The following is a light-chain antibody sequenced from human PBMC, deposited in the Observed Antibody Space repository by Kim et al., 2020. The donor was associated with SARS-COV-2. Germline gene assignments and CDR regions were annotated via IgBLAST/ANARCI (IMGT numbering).Light chain of an antibody. CDR1: QSVSSSY. V-gene: IGKV3-20*01. J-gene: IGKJ1*01. Sequence: SPGERATRSCRARQSVSSSYLAWYQQKPGQAPRLLIYGASSRATGIPDRFSGSGSGTDFTLTISRLEPEDFAVYYCQQYGSSPGTFGQGTKVDIK. CDR3: QQYGSSPGT. CDR2: GAS.